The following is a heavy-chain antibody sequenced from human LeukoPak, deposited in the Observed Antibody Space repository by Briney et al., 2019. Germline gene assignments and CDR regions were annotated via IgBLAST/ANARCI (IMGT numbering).Heavy chain of an antibody. CDR3: AKARRDGYNSWGIFDY. CDR2: INWNSGSI. V-gene: IGHV3-9*03. J-gene: IGHJ4*02. D-gene: IGHD5-24*01. Sequence: PGGSLRLSCAVSGFTFDDYAMHWVRQVPGKGLEWVSGINWNSGSIGYADSVKGRFTISRDNAKNSLYLQMNSLRAEDMALYYCAKARRDGYNSWGIFDYRGQGTLVTVSS. CDR1: GFTFDDYA.